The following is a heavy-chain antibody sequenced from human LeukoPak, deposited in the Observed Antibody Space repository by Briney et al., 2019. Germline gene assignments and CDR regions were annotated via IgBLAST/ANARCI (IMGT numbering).Heavy chain of an antibody. CDR1: GGSNSSYY. J-gene: IGHJ2*01. CDR3: ARGYSSSYWYFDL. Sequence: SETLSLTCTVSGGSNSSYYWSWIRQHPGRGLEWIGYIYYSGSTNYNPSLKSRVTISVDTSKNQFSLKLSSVTAADTAVYYCARGYSSSYWYFDLWGRGTLVTVSS. CDR2: IYYSGST. D-gene: IGHD6-13*01. V-gene: IGHV4-59*01.